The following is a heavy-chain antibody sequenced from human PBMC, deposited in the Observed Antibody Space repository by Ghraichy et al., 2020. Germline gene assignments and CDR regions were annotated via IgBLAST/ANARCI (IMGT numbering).Heavy chain of an antibody. Sequence: ASVKVSCKASGYNFINYGISWVRQATGQGLEWMGWISPYNGHTKYAQKLQDRVTVTSDTSTNTAYMELSGLRSDDTAVYYCARAGGDLVVAVAAFDYWGQGTLVTVPS. CDR1: GYNFINYG. CDR2: ISPYNGHT. J-gene: IGHJ4*02. CDR3: ARAGGDLVVAVAAFDY. D-gene: IGHD2-15*01. V-gene: IGHV1-18*01.